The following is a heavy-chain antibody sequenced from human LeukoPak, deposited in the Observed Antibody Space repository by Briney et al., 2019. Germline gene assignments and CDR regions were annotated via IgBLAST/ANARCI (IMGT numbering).Heavy chain of an antibody. V-gene: IGHV4-34*01. Sequence: SETLSLTCAVYGGSFSGYYWSWIRQPPGKGLEWIGEINHSGSTKYNPSLKSRVTISVDTSKNQFSLKLSSVTAADTAVYYCARGFSMVVHLFDYWGQGTLVTVSS. CDR1: GGSFSGYY. CDR2: INHSGST. D-gene: IGHD2-15*01. CDR3: ARGFSMVVHLFDY. J-gene: IGHJ4*02.